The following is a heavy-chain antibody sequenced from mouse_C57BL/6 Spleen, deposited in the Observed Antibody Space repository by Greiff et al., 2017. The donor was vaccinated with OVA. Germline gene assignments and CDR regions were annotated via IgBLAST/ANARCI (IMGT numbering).Heavy chain of an antibody. CDR3: ARPGDYDGYWAWFAY. Sequence: EVKLMESGGGLVKPGGSLKLSCAASGFTFSDYGMHWVRQAPEKGLEWVAYISSGSSTIYYADTVKGRFTISRDNAKNTLFLQMTSLRSEDTAMYYCARPGDYDGYWAWFAYWGQGTLVTVSA. V-gene: IGHV5-17*01. CDR1: GFTFSDYG. J-gene: IGHJ3*01. D-gene: IGHD2-3*01. CDR2: ISSGSSTI.